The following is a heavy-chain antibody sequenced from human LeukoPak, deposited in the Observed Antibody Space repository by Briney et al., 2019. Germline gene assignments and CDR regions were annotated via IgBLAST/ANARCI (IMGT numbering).Heavy chain of an antibody. CDR1: GFTFSYYW. Sequence: GGSLRLSCAASGFTFSYYWMTWIGHAPGKGLELVANIKQDGSEKYYVDSVKGRFTISRDNAKNSLYLQMNSLRAEDTAVYYCARDTGGGYSCYDCWGQGTLVTVSS. V-gene: IGHV3-7*01. CDR2: IKQDGSEK. CDR3: ARDTGGGYSCYDC. J-gene: IGHJ4*02. D-gene: IGHD5-18*01.